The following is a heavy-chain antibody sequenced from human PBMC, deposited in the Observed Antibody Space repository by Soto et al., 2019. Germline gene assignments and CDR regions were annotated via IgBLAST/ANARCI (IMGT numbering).Heavy chain of an antibody. CDR1: GYTFTSHG. Sequence: QVQLVQSGAEVKKPGASVKVSCRASGYTFTSHGISWVRQAPGQGLEWMGWISAYNGNTNYVQKLQDRVTMTTDTSTSTAYMELRSLRSDDTSVYYCARDRSGSYSYDYWGQGTLVPVSS. CDR3: ARDRSGSYSYDY. CDR2: ISAYNGNT. J-gene: IGHJ4*02. V-gene: IGHV1-18*04. D-gene: IGHD1-26*01.